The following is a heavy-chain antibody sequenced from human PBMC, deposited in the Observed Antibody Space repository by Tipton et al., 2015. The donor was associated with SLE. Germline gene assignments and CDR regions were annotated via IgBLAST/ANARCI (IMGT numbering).Heavy chain of an antibody. Sequence: SLRLSCAASGFTFSSYAMSWVRQAPGKGLEWVSVISGSGGSTYYADSVKGRFTISRDNSKNTLYLQMNSLRAEDTALYYCARARLLAVAASFDYWGQGTLVTVSS. D-gene: IGHD6-19*01. CDR2: ISGSGGST. V-gene: IGHV3-23*01. CDR3: ARARLLAVAASFDY. CDR1: GFTFSSYA. J-gene: IGHJ4*02.